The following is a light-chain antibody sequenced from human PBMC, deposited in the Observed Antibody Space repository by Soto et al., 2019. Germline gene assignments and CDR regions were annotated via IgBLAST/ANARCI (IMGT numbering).Light chain of an antibody. CDR1: QSVSSS. Sequence: EIVLTQSPATLALSPGNRATLSCRASQSVSSSLAWYQHQPGQAPRLLFYDASKRAPGIPARFSGSGSGTHFTLTISSLEPEDFAVYYCQHRGNWPSVTFGGGTKLQIK. CDR2: DAS. V-gene: IGKV3-11*01. J-gene: IGKJ4*01. CDR3: QHRGNWPSVT.